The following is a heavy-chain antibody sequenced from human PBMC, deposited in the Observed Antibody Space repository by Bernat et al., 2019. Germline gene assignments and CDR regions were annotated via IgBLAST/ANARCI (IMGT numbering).Heavy chain of an antibody. CDR1: GGSISNSSYY. Sequence: QLQLQESGPGLVKPSETLSLTCTVSGGSISNSSYYWGWIRQPPGKGLEWIGSIYYSGSTYYNPSLKSRVTISVDTSKNQFSLKLSSVTAADTAVYYCARRRYNWNDRLRMTFDPWGQGTLVTVSS. V-gene: IGHV4-39*01. J-gene: IGHJ5*02. CDR2: IYYSGST. D-gene: IGHD1-1*01. CDR3: ARRRYNWNDRLRMTFDP.